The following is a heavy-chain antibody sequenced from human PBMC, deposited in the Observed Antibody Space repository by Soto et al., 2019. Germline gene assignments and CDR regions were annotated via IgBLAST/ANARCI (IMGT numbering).Heavy chain of an antibody. CDR3: XXXXXXXXXGWDNGYFDY. V-gene: IGHV2-5*02. CDR2: IYWDDDK. CDR1: GFSFSTSQVG. Sequence: QITLNESGPTRVKPTQTLTLTCTFSGFSFSTSQVGVGWIRQPPGKAQEWLALIYWDDDKRYSPSLRSRLTITKDTSKNQVVLTMXXXXXXXXXXXYXXXXXXXXXXGWDNGYFDYWGRGVPVTVSS. J-gene: IGHJ4*02. D-gene: IGHD6-19*01.